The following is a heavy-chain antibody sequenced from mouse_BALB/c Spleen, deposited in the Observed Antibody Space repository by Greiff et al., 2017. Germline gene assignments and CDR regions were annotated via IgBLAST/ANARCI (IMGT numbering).Heavy chain of an antibody. CDR2: IDPENGNT. J-gene: IGHJ2*01. Sequence: EVQLHQSGAELVRPGALVKLSCKASGFNIKDYYMHWVKQRPEQGLEWIGWIDPENGNTIYDPKFQGKASITADTSSNTAYLQLSSLTSEDTAVYYCARPNSDYYGYFDYWGQGTTLTVSS. D-gene: IGHD1-1*01. CDR1: GFNIKDYY. V-gene: IGHV14-1*02. CDR3: ARPNSDYYGYFDY.